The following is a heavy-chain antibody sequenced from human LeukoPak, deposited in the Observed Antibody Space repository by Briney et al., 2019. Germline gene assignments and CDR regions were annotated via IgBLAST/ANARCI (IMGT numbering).Heavy chain of an antibody. CDR1: GYKFSSYW. V-gene: IGHV5-51*01. J-gene: IGHJ4*02. D-gene: IGHD1-26*01. Sequence: GESLKISCKGSGYKFSSYWIGWVRQMPGKGLEWMGIIFPGDSDTRYSPSFQGQVTISADKSISTAYLQWSSLKASDTAMYYCARQVATGSYSLDYWGQGTLFTLSS. CDR2: IFPGDSDT. CDR3: ARQVATGSYSLDY.